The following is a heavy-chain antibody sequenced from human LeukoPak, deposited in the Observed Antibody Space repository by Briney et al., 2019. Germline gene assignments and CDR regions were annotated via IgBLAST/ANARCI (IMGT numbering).Heavy chain of an antibody. CDR3: ARSGLWFGELLGYFQH. CDR1: GGSISSYY. D-gene: IGHD3-10*01. J-gene: IGHJ1*01. V-gene: IGHV4-59*01. Sequence: SETLSLTCTVSGGSISSYYWSWLRQPPGKGLEWLGYIYYSGSTNYNPSLKSRVTISVDTSKNQFSLKLSSVTAADTAVYYCARSGLWFGELLGYFQHWGQGTLVTVSS. CDR2: IYYSGST.